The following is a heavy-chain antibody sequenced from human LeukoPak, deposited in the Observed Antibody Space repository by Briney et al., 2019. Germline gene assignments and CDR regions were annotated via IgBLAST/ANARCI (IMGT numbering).Heavy chain of an antibody. J-gene: IGHJ4*01. Sequence: GASVKVSCKASGYIFTSYDINWVRQATGQGLEWMGWMNPNSGNTGYAQKLQGRVSITRNTSISTAYMELSSLRSEDTAVYYCATGLKSDYYDSSGYFDYWGQGTLVTVSS. CDR3: ATGLKSDYYDSSGYFDY. CDR2: MNPNSGNT. V-gene: IGHV1-8*03. CDR1: GYIFTSYD. D-gene: IGHD3-22*01.